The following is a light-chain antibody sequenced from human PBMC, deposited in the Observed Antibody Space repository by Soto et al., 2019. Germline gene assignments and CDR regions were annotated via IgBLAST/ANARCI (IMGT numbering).Light chain of an antibody. CDR3: QQYHISPLT. CDR1: QSIGSSY. J-gene: IGKJ4*01. CDR2: GAS. Sequence: EMALTQSPGTLSLSLGERATLSCRASQSIGSSYLAWYQQKPGQAPRLLIYGASTRATGIPDRFSGGGSGTDFTLTINSVEPEDFAVYYCQQYHISPLTFGGGTKVEI. V-gene: IGKV3-20*01.